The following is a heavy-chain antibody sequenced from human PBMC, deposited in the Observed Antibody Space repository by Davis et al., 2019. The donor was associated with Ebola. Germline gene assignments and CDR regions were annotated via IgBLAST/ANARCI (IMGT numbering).Heavy chain of an antibody. J-gene: IGHJ4*02. CDR2: ISDSGSTT. CDR3: VPGTWI. Sequence: GESLKISCVASGFTFDAFGMNWVRQAPGKGLEWISYISDSGSTTYYTDSVKGRFTISRDNAKNSLYLQMNTLRVEDTAIYYCVPGTWIRGQGTLVTVSS. V-gene: IGHV3-48*04. CDR1: GFTFDAFG. D-gene: IGHD5-18*01.